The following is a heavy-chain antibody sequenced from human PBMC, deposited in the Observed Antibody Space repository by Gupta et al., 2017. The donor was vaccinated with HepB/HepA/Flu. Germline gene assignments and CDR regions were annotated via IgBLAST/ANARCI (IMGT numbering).Heavy chain of an antibody. CDR3: AREANFPSGDSSGHDHYEYFEH. J-gene: IGHJ1*01. Sequence: QVQLVQSGAEVKQPGASVKVSCKASGYTFTGYSRHWVRQAHGQGLEWMGWINPNMGGTNYAQKIQGRVIRIRDTAISTAYMELIRRRSDDTAVYYCAREANFPSGDSSGHDHYEYFEHWGRGTLVTFSS. CDR2: INPNMGGT. V-gene: IGHV1-2*02. CDR1: GYTFTGYS. D-gene: IGHD3-22*01.